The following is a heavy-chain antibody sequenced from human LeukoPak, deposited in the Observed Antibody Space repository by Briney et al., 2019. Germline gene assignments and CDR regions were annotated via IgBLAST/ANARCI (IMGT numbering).Heavy chain of an antibody. D-gene: IGHD4-17*01. J-gene: IGHJ4*02. V-gene: IGHV1-2*02. Sequence: GASVKVSCKASGYTFTGYYMHWVRQAPGQGLEWMGWINPNSGGTNYAQKFQGRVTMTRDTSISTAYMELSRPRSDDTAVYYCARVRAYAATEKNFDYWGQGTLVTVSS. CDR3: ARVRAYAATEKNFDY. CDR1: GYTFTGYY. CDR2: INPNSGGT.